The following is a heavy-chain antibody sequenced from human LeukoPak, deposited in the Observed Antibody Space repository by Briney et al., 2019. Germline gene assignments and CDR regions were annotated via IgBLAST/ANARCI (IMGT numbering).Heavy chain of an antibody. J-gene: IGHJ6*04. CDR1: GFTFSSYD. D-gene: IGHD3-10*01. CDR3: ARAGYYGSGSYYYYGMDV. Sequence: PGGSLRLSCAASGFTFSSYDMHWDRQATGKGLEWVSAIGTAGDPYYPGSVKGRFTISRENAKNSLYLRMNSLRAGDTAVYYCARAGYYGSGSYYYYGMDVWGKGTTVTVSS. V-gene: IGHV3-13*05. CDR2: IGTAGDP.